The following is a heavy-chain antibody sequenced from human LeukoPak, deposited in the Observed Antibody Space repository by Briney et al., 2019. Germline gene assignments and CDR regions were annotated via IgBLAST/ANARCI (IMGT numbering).Heavy chain of an antibody. D-gene: IGHD1-26*01. Sequence: GGSLRLSCAASGFTFSSYSMNWVRQAPGKGLEWVSSTSGSSSYIYYADSVKGRFTISRDNAKNSLYLQMNSLRAEDTAVYYCLTILETTIDAFDIWGQGTMVTVSS. J-gene: IGHJ3*02. V-gene: IGHV3-21*01. CDR2: TSGSSSYI. CDR3: LTILETTIDAFDI. CDR1: GFTFSSYS.